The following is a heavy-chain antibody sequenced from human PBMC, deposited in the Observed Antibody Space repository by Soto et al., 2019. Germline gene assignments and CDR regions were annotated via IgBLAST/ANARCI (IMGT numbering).Heavy chain of an antibody. Sequence: QVHLQESGPGLVKPSETLSLTCTVSGGSISSYYWSWIRQPPGKGLEWIGYIYYSGSTNYNPSLKSRVTISVETSKNQFALKLSSVTAADTAVYYCARGARFLEFFNENYFDYWGQGTLVTVSS. D-gene: IGHD3-3*01. V-gene: IGHV4-59*01. CDR2: IYYSGST. CDR1: GGSISSYY. J-gene: IGHJ4*02. CDR3: ARGARFLEFFNENYFDY.